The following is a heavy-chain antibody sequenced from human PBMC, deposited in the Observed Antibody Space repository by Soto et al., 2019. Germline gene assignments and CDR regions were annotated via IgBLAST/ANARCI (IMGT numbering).Heavy chain of an antibody. J-gene: IGHJ4*02. D-gene: IGHD6-13*01. CDR3: AHGYSSSWYGEYFDY. CDR1: GFSLSTSGVG. V-gene: IGHV2-5*02. CDR2: IYWDDDK. Sequence: ITLKESGPTLVKPTQTLTLTCTFSGFSLSTSGVGVGWIRQPPGKALEWLALIYWDDDKRYSPSLKSRLTIPKDTSKNQVVLTMTNMDPVDTATYYCAHGYSSSWYGEYFDYWGQGTLVTVSS.